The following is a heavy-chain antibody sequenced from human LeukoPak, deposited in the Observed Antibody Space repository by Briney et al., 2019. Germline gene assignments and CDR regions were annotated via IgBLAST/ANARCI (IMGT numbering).Heavy chain of an antibody. V-gene: IGHV3-48*01. CDR2: IGPGGDI. CDR1: GFSFTAYS. J-gene: IGHJ4*02. Sequence: QSGGSLRLSCVASGFSFTAYSMNWVCQAPGRGLEWISYIGPGGDIYYADSVTGRFTVSRDIAKNSLYLQMNGLRVEDTAVYYCARRFDSWGQGTLVTVSS. CDR3: ARRFDS.